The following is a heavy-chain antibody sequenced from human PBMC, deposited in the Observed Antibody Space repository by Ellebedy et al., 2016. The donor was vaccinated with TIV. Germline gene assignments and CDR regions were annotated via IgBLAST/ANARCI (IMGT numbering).Heavy chain of an antibody. V-gene: IGHV3-30*18. J-gene: IGHJ4*02. CDR3: AKDHGNGTYGFDY. Sequence: GESLKISCIVPGFTFSGFGVHWVRQAPGKGLEWVAVISYDGSNRFYADSVRGRFTLSRDNLKNTLYLQMNSLRGDDTAVYYCAKDHGNGTYGFDYWGQGALVTVSS. D-gene: IGHD1-26*01. CDR1: GFTFSGFG. CDR2: ISYDGSNR.